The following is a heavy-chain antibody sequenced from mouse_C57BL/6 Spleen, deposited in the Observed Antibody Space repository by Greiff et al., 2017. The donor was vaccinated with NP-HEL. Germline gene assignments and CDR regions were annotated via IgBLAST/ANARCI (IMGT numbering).Heavy chain of an antibody. Sequence: EVQGVESGGGLVKPGGSLKLSCAASGFTFSDYGMHWVRQAPEKGLEWVAYISSGSSTIYYADTVKGRFTISRDNAKNTLFLQMTSLRSEDTAMYYCAVRYYGSTLYAMDYWGQGTSVTVSS. CDR2: ISSGSSTI. CDR3: AVRYYGSTLYAMDY. J-gene: IGHJ4*01. CDR1: GFTFSDYG. V-gene: IGHV5-17*01. D-gene: IGHD1-1*01.